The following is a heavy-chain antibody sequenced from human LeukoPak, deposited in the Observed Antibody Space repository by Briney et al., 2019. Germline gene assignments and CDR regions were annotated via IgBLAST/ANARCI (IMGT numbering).Heavy chain of an antibody. V-gene: IGHV4-59*08. D-gene: IGHD6-25*01. J-gene: IGHJ4*02. Sequence: KPSETLSLTCTVSGGSISTYYWSWIRQPPGKGLEWIGYIYYSGSTNYNPSLKSRVTISVDTSKNQFSLKLSSVTAADTAVYYCARHPAAAPRYYFDYWGQGTLVTVSS. CDR2: IYYSGST. CDR1: GGSISTYY. CDR3: ARHPAAAPRYYFDY.